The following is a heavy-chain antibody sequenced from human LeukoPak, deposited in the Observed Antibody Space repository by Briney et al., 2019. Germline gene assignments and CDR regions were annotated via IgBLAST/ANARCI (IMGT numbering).Heavy chain of an antibody. D-gene: IGHD3-22*01. J-gene: IGHJ4*02. CDR3: ARDFYDSSGYYQVTDS. Sequence: PGRSLRLSCAASGSSFSRYAMHWVGQPPGKGLEWVAVISYDGNNIYYADSVKGRFTISRDNSKNTLYLQMNSLRTEDTAVYYCARDFYDSSGYYQVTDSWGQGTLVTVSS. CDR2: ISYDGNNI. V-gene: IGHV3-30*04. CDR1: GSSFSRYA.